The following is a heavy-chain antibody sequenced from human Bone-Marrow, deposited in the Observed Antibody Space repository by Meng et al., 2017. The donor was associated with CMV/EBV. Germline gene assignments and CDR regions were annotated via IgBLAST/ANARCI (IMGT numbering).Heavy chain of an antibody. D-gene: IGHD6-6*01. Sequence: GASLKISCAASGVTFSSHSMNWVRQAPGKGLEWVSSISSSSSYIYYADSVKGRFTISRDNSKNTLYLQMNSLRAEDTAVYYCVRAPLDSSSWTYFDYWGQGTLVTVSS. J-gene: IGHJ4*02. CDR3: VRAPLDSSSWTYFDY. V-gene: IGHV3-21*01. CDR1: GVTFSSHS. CDR2: ISSSSSYI.